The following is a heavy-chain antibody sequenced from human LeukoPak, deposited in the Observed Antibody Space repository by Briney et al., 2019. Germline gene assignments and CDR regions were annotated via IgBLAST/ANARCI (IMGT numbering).Heavy chain of an antibody. V-gene: IGHV3-30*02. Sequence: GGSLRLSCAASGFTFSSYGMHWVRQAPGKGLEWVAFIRYDGSNKYYADSVEGRFTISRDNSKNTLYLQMNSLRAEDTAVYYCAKSAGLFLEWLSNDYWGQGTLVTVSS. CDR1: GFTFSSYG. D-gene: IGHD3-3*01. CDR2: IRYDGSNK. CDR3: AKSAGLFLEWLSNDY. J-gene: IGHJ4*02.